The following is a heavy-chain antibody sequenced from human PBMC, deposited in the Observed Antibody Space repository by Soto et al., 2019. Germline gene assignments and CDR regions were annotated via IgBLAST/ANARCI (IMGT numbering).Heavy chain of an antibody. D-gene: IGHD2-8*01. CDR2: IHNSGST. Sequence: SETLSLTCTVSGGSFSCRDCYWTWIRQPPGKGLEWIGYIHNSGSTNCNPSLRSRVTISVDTSKNQFSLKLSSVTAADTAVYYCAREDCSIGVCYLPHWGQGTLVTVSS. CDR1: GGSFSCRDCY. J-gene: IGHJ4*02. CDR3: AREDCSIGVCYLPH. V-gene: IGHV4-61*08.